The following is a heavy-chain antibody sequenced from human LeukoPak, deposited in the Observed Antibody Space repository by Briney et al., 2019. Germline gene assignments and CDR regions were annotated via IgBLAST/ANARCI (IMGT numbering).Heavy chain of an antibody. Sequence: PGGSLRLSCAASGFTFSDYYMSWIRQAPGKGLEWVSYISSSGSTIYYADSVKGRFTISRDNAKNSLYLQMNSLRAEDTAVYYCALTVDTAMVMFDYWGQGTLVTVSS. CDR3: ALTVDTAMVMFDY. V-gene: IGHV3-11*04. J-gene: IGHJ4*02. CDR1: GFTFSDYY. CDR2: ISSSGSTI. D-gene: IGHD5-18*01.